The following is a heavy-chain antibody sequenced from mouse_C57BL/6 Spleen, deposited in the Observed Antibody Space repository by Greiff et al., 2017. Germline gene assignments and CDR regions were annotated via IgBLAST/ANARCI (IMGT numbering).Heavy chain of an antibody. CDR1: GYTFTDYY. D-gene: IGHD2-4*01. J-gene: IGHJ4*01. Sequence: VQLQQSGPELVKPGASVKISCKASGYTFTDYYMNWVKQSHGKSLEWIGDINPNNGGTSYNQKFKGKATLTVDKSSSTAYMELRSLTSEDSAVYYCARRGLRREKYAMDYWGQGTSVTVAS. CDR2: INPNNGGT. CDR3: ARRGLRREKYAMDY. V-gene: IGHV1-26*01.